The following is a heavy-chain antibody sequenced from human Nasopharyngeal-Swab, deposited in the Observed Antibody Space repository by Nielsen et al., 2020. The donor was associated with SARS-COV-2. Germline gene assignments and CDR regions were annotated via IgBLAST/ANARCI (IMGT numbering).Heavy chain of an antibody. V-gene: IGHV3-21*01. D-gene: IGHD3-3*01. CDR1: GFTFSSYS. CDR3: ARVVLRFLEWIPRLYGMDV. CDR2: ISSSSSYI. Sequence: GESLKISCAAPGFTFSSYSMNWVRQAPGKGLEWVSSISSSSSYIYYADSVKGRFTISRDNAKNSLYLQMNSLRAEDTAVYYCARVVLRFLEWIPRLYGMDVWGQGTTVTVSS. J-gene: IGHJ6*02.